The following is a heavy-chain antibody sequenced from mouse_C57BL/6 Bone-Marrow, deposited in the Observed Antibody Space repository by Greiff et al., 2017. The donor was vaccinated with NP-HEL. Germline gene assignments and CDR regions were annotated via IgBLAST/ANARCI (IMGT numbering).Heavy chain of an antibody. CDR2: IYPGSGST. V-gene: IGHV1-55*01. Sequence: VQLQQSGAELVKPGASVKLSCKASGYTFTSYWITWVKQRPGQGLEWIGDIYPGSGSTNYNEKFKSKATLTVDTSSSTAYLQLSSLTSEDAAVYYCARDRGYFDYWGQGTTLTVSS. CDR3: ARDRGYFDY. CDR1: GYTFTSYW. J-gene: IGHJ2*01.